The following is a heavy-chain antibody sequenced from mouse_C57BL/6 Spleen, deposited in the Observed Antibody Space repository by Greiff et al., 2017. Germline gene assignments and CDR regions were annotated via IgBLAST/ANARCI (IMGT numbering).Heavy chain of an antibody. J-gene: IGHJ2*01. Sequence: VQLKESGGGLVKPGGSLKLSCAASGFTFSSYAMSWVRQTPEKRLEWVATISDGGSYTYYPDNVKGRFTISRDNAKNNLYLQMSHLKSEDTAMYYCARERDFDYWGQGTTLTVSS. CDR3: ARERDFDY. CDR1: GFTFSSYA. CDR2: ISDGGSYT. V-gene: IGHV5-4*01.